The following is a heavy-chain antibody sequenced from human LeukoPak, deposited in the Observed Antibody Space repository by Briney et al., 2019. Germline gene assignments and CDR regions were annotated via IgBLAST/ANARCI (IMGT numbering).Heavy chain of an antibody. V-gene: IGHV1-69*01. CDR1: GGTFSSYA. Sequence: SVTVSCKASGGTFSSYAISWVRQAPGQGLEWMGGIIPIFGTANYAQKFQGRVTITADESTSTAYMELSSLRSEDTAVYYCARDSLWSSGSYSSYFDYWGQGTLVTVSS. CDR3: ARDSLWSSGSYSSYFDY. J-gene: IGHJ4*02. CDR2: IIPIFGTA. D-gene: IGHD1-26*01.